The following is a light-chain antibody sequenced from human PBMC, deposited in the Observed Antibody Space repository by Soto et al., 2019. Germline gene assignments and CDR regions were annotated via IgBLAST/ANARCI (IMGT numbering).Light chain of an antibody. CDR2: DAS. CDR1: QSISSW. V-gene: IGKV1-5*01. J-gene: IGKJ2*02. Sequence: DIQMTQSPSTLSASVGDRVTITCRASQSISSWLAWYQQKPGKAPKLLIYDASSLESGVPSRFSGSGSGTEFTLTISSLQPDDFATYYCQQYKSYWGTFGQGTKLEIK. CDR3: QQYKSYWGT.